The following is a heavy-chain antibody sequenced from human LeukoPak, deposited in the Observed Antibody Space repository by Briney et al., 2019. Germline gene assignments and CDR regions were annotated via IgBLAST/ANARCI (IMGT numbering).Heavy chain of an antibody. CDR3: AKGRELGGFDY. D-gene: IGHD1-7*01. Sequence: PGGSLRLSCAASGFTFSNYAMCWVRQAPGKGLEWVSCISGSGSSTYYVDSVKGRFTISRDNSKSTLYLQMNSLRAEDTAVYYCAKGRELGGFDYWGQGTLATVSS. J-gene: IGHJ4*02. V-gene: IGHV3-23*01. CDR1: GFTFSNYA. CDR2: ISGSGSST.